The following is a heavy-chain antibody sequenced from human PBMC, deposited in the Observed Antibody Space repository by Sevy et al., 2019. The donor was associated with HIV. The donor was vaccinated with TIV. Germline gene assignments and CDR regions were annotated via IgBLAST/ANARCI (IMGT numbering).Heavy chain of an antibody. CDR3: AKEGGGYNYDSSGLFDY. J-gene: IGHJ4*02. V-gene: IGHV3-23*01. Sequence: GGSLRLSCAASGFTFSSYAMTWVRQAPGKGLEWVSGISGIGYSTYYADSVKGRFTISRDNSKNTLYLQMNSLRAEDTAVYYCAKEGGGYNYDSSGLFDYWGQGTLVTVSS. D-gene: IGHD3-22*01. CDR1: GFTFSSYA. CDR2: ISGIGYST.